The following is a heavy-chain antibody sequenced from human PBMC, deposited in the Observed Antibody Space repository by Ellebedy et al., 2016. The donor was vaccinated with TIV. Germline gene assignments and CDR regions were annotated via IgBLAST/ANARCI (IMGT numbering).Heavy chain of an antibody. CDR2: VYYSWST. CDR3: ARQPYYYDSYFDH. J-gene: IGHJ4*02. Sequence: MPGGSLRLSCTVSTTSITNSAYYWGRIRQPPGKGLEWLGRVYYSWSTYNNPSLKSRVTMSVDTSQNQFSLKLSSVTAADTAVYYCARQPYYYDSYFDHWGQGTLVAVSS. V-gene: IGHV4-39*01. CDR1: TTSITNSAYY. D-gene: IGHD3-22*01.